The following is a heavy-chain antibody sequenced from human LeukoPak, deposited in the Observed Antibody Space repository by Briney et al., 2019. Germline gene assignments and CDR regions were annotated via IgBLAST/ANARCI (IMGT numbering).Heavy chain of an antibody. CDR1: GFTFSSYA. CDR2: ISSNGGST. D-gene: IGHD5-18*01. J-gene: IGHJ4*02. V-gene: IGHV3-64D*06. CDR3: VTHTAMANFDY. Sequence: GGSLRLSCSASGFTFSSYAMHWVRQAQGKGLEYVSAISSNGGSTYYADSVKGRFTISRDNSKNTLYLQMSSLRAEGTAVYYCVTHTAMANFDYWGQGTLVTVSS.